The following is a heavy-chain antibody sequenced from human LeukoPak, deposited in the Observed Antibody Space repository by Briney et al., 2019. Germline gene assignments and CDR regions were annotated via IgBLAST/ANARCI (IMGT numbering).Heavy chain of an antibody. D-gene: IGHD3-22*01. CDR3: ARRYYHDGSGYYSY. J-gene: IGHJ4*02. CDR2: IYYSGST. CDR1: GGSVSSSSYY. V-gene: IGHV4-39*01. Sequence: PSETLSLTCTVSGGSVSSSSYYWGWIRQPPGKGLEWIGNIYYSGSTYYNPSLKSRVTISVDTSKNQFSLKLSSVTAADTAVYYCARRYYHDGSGYYSYWGQGTLVTVSS.